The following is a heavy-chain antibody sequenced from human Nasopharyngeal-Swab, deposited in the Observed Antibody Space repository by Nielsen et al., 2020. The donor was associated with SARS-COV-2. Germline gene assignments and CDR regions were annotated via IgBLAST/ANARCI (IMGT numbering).Heavy chain of an antibody. D-gene: IGHD6-13*01. J-gene: IGHJ6*03. Sequence: GESLKISCAASGFTFSSYDMHWVRQATGKGLEWVSAIGTAGDTYYPGSVKGRFTISRENAKNSLYLQMNSLRAGDTAVYYCARDYPYSSSWYPYYYYYYMDVWGKGTTVTVSS. CDR2: IGTAGDT. V-gene: IGHV3-13*01. CDR3: ARDYPYSSSWYPYYYYYYMDV. CDR1: GFTFSSYD.